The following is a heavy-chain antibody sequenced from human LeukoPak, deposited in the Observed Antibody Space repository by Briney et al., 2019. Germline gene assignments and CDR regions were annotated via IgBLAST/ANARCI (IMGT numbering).Heavy chain of an antibody. CDR2: TSYDGSRK. V-gene: IGHV3-30*18. J-gene: IGHJ3*02. CDR1: GFTFSHYG. Sequence: GGSLRLSCTASGFTFSHYGMHWVRQAPGKGLEWVAVTSYDGSRKHYADSVKGRFTISRDNSRNMLYLQMNSLRAEDTAVYYCAKDIISAAIPDAFEIWAQGTMVTVSP. CDR3: AKDIISAAIPDAFEI. D-gene: IGHD2-2*01.